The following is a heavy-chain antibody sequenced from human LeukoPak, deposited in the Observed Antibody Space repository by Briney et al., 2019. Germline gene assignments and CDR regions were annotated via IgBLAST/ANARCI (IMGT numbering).Heavy chain of an antibody. V-gene: IGHV1-69*01. CDR2: IIPIFGTA. D-gene: IGHD2-2*02. J-gene: IGHJ2*01. CDR3: ARDRLVVVPAAIAGRYWYFDL. Sequence: SVKVSCKASGGTFSSYAISWVRQAPGQGLEWMGGIIPIFGTANYAQKFQGRVTITADESTSTAYMELSSLRPEDTAVYYCARDRLVVVPAAIAGRYWYFDLWGRGTLVTVSS. CDR1: GGTFSSYA.